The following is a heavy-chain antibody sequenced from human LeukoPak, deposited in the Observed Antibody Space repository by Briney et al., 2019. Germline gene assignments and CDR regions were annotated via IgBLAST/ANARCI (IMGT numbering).Heavy chain of an antibody. J-gene: IGHJ5*02. V-gene: IGHV1-2*06. CDR1: GYTFSGYY. CDR2: INPNSGGT. Sequence: ASVKVSCKASGYTFSGYYIHWVRQVPGQGLVWMGRINPNSGGTNSAQKFQGRVTMTRDTSISTAYMELSRLRFDDTAVYYCARAKGAVDHNWFDPWGQGTLVTVSS. CDR3: ARAKGAVDHNWFDP. D-gene: IGHD6-19*01.